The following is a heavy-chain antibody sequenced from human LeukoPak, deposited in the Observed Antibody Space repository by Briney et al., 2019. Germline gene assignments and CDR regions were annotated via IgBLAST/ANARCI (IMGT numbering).Heavy chain of an antibody. CDR1: GDSFIGYK. V-gene: IGHV5-10-1*01. D-gene: IGHD3-10*01. J-gene: IGHJ4*02. CDR3: AISGSGPRDY. Sequence: GESLRISCKGSGDSFIGYKITWVRQMPGKGLEWMGTIDPSDSDTNYSPSFQGHVTISADKSISTASLQWSSLKASDTAMYYCAISGSGPRDYWGQGTLVSVSS. CDR2: IDPSDSDT.